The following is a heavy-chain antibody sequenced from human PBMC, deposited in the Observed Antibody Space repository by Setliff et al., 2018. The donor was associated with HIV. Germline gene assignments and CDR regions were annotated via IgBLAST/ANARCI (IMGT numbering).Heavy chain of an antibody. CDR3: VRGGDSSSWYWGRWFDP. CDR1: GGSISSYY. CDR2: IYYSGGT. D-gene: IGHD6-13*01. J-gene: IGHJ5*02. V-gene: IGHV4-59*08. Sequence: NPSETLSLTCTVSGGSISSYYWSWIRQPPGKGLEWIGYIYYSGGTNYNPSLKSRVTISVDTSKNQFSLAMTSVTAADTAVYYCVRGGDSSSWYWGRWFDPWGQGTLVTVSS.